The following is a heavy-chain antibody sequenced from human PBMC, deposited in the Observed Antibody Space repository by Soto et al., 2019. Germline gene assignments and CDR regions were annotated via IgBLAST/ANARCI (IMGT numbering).Heavy chain of an antibody. Sequence: SETLSLTCFVSGYSITAGGYYWGWIRHHPGKGLEWIGSFYSSGSIIYNPSLRSRVSISGDTSSNQFSMSLTSVTAADTARYYCARMYSSGSGWFHPWGQGTLVTVSS. CDR2: FYSSGSI. CDR1: GYSITAGGYY. V-gene: IGHV4-39*07. CDR3: ARMYSSGSGWFHP. D-gene: IGHD6-19*01. J-gene: IGHJ5*02.